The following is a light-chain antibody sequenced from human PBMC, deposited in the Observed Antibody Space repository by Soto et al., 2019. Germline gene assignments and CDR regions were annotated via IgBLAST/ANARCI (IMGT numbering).Light chain of an antibody. Sequence: EIVMTQSPATLSVSPGERATLSCRASQSVSSNLAWDQQKPGQAPRLIIYGASTRTTGIPARFSGSGSGTEFTLTISSLQSEDFAVYYCQQYNNWPPWTFGQGTKVEIK. J-gene: IGKJ1*01. V-gene: IGKV3-15*01. CDR2: GAS. CDR1: QSVSSN. CDR3: QQYNNWPPWT.